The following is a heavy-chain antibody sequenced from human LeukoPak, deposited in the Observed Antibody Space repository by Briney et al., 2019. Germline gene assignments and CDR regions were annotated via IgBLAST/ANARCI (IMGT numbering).Heavy chain of an antibody. CDR2: IYPGDSDT. V-gene: IGHV5-51*01. D-gene: IGHD3-22*01. J-gene: IGHJ6*02. CDR3: ARLGYYDSSDYDGAKYYYYGMDV. Sequence: GESLKISCKGSGYSFTSYWIGWVRQMPGKGLEWMGIIYPGDSDTRYSPSFQGQVTISADKSISTAYLQWRSLKASDTAMYYCARLGYYDSSDYDGAKYYYYGMDVWGQGTTVPVSS. CDR1: GYSFTSYW.